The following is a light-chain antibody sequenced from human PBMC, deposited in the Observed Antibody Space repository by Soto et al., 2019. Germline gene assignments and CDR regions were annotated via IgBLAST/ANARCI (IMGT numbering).Light chain of an antibody. Sequence: QSALTQPASVSGSPGQSITISCTGTSSDVGGYSYVSWYQQHPGKVPKLMIYDVSNRPSGVSNRFSGSKSGNTASLTISGLQAEDEADYYCSSYTTSSTLVFGGGTQLTVL. J-gene: IGLJ2*01. CDR1: SSDVGGYSY. CDR3: SSYTTSSTLV. V-gene: IGLV2-14*01. CDR2: DVS.